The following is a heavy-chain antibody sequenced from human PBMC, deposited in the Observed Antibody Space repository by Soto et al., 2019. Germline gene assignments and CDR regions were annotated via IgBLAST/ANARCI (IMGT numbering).Heavy chain of an antibody. V-gene: IGHV3-73*01. CDR3: ALVGGSDCFDQ. J-gene: IGHJ4*02. Sequence: SLRLSCAVSGFTFSGSAIHWVRQASGKGLEWVGRIRSNSDPAPPVYAASAKGRFTISRDDSKNTAYLQMNSLKAEDTAVYFCALVGGSDCFDQWGQGTLVTVSS. CDR1: GFTFSGSA. CDR2: IRSNSDPAPP. D-gene: IGHD1-26*01.